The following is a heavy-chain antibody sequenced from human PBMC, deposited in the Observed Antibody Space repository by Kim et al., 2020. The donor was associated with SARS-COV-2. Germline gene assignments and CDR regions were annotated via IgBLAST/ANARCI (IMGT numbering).Heavy chain of an antibody. D-gene: IGHD5-18*01. CDR2: INPSGGST. Sequence: ASVEVSCKASGYTFTSYYMHWVRQAPGQGLEWMGIINPSGGSTSYAQKFQGRVTMTRDTSTSTVYMELSSLRSEDTAVYYCAREPPRGYSYSQYFDYWGQGTLVTVSS. J-gene: IGHJ4*02. CDR1: GYTFTSYY. CDR3: AREPPRGYSYSQYFDY. V-gene: IGHV1-46*01.